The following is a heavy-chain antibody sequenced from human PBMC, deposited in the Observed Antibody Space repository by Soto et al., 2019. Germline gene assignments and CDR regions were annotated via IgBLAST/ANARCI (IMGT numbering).Heavy chain of an antibody. Sequence: QVQLVQSGAEVKKPGASVTVSCKASGYTFDRYAMSWLRQAPGQGLEWMGWITGDTHEATYAQKFQGRVSLTRDISTTTAYMELRSLRYDDTAVYYCARDRPTDPWGQGTLVTVSS. V-gene: IGHV1-18*01. CDR1: GYTFDRYA. CDR2: ITGDTHEA. J-gene: IGHJ5*02. CDR3: ARDRPTDP.